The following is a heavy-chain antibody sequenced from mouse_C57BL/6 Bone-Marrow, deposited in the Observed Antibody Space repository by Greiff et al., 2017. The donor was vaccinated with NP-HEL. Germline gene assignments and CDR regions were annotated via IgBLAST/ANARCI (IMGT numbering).Heavy chain of an antibody. J-gene: IGHJ1*03. Sequence: EVKLLESGPGLVKPSQSLSLTCSVTGYSITSGYYWNWIRQIPGNKLEWMGYISYDGSNNYNPSLKNRISITRDTSKNQFFLKLNSVTTEDTATYYCARDFYGYDGYWYFDVWGTGTTVTVSS. CDR1: GYSITSGYY. D-gene: IGHD2-2*01. V-gene: IGHV3-6*01. CDR2: ISYDGSN. CDR3: ARDFYGYDGYWYFDV.